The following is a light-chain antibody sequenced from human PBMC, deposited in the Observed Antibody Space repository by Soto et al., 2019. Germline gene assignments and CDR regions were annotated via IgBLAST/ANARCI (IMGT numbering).Light chain of an antibody. V-gene: IGKV1-9*01. Sequence: IQLTQSPSSLSASVGDRVTISCRASQDISTHLAWFAQKPGRAPQLLIYAASTLHSGVPSRFSGSGSGTDFTLTISSLQPEDFATYYCQHLNTYPITFGPGTLLDIK. CDR2: AAS. J-gene: IGKJ5*01. CDR3: QHLNTYPIT. CDR1: QDISTH.